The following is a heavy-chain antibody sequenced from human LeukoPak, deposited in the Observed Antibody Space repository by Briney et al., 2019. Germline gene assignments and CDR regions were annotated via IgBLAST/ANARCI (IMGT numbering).Heavy chain of an antibody. J-gene: IGHJ6*03. D-gene: IGHD3-3*01. V-gene: IGHV4-39*07. Sequence: SETLSLTRTVSGGSISSYYWGWIRQPPGKGLEWIGSIYHSGSTYYNPSLRSRVTISVDTSKNQFSLKLSSVTAADTAVYYCARGRITIFGVVRYLYYMDVWGKGTTVTVSS. CDR1: GGSISSYY. CDR3: ARGRITIFGVVRYLYYMDV. CDR2: IYHSGST.